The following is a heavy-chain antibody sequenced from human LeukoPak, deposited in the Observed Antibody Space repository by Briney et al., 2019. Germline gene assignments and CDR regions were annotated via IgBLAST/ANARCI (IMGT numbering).Heavy chain of an antibody. J-gene: IGHJ6*03. CDR3: ARGSLRQRTLENYYYYYMDV. Sequence: SQTLSLTCAISGDSVSSNSAAWNWIRQSPSRGLEWLGRTYYRSKWYNDYAVSVKSRITINPDTSKNQFSLQLNSVTPEDTAVYYCARGSLRQRTLENYYYYYMDVWGKGTTVTISS. D-gene: IGHD6-25*01. CDR2: TYYRSKWYN. CDR1: GDSVSSNSAA. V-gene: IGHV6-1*01.